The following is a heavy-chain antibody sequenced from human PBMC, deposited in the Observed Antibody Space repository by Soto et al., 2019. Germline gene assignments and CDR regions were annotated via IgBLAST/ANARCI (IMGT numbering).Heavy chain of an antibody. CDR1: GFTFSSYG. J-gene: IGHJ6*02. D-gene: IGHD6-13*01. CDR2: IWYDGSNK. CDR3: ARDSEVAAAAHYYYYYGMDV. V-gene: IGHV3-33*01. Sequence: QVQLVESGGGVVQPGRSLRLSCAASGFTFSSYGMHWVRQAPGKGLEWVAVIWYDGSNKYYADSVKGRFTISRDNSKNTLYLQMNSLRAEDTAVYYCARDSEVAAAAHYYYYYGMDVWGQGTTVTVSS.